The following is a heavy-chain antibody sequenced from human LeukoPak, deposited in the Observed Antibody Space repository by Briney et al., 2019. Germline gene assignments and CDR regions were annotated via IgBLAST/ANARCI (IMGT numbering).Heavy chain of an antibody. Sequence: PGGSLRLSCVGPGFTVSSSFMSWVRQAPGKGLEWVSNLYNDAFDSATHYADSVKGRFTISRDNSQNTLYLQMNSLRAEDTAMYYCVREIGGGLHYFHSWGQGTPVTVSS. V-gene: IGHV3-53*01. J-gene: IGHJ4*02. CDR3: VREIGGGLHYFHS. D-gene: IGHD1-26*01. CDR1: GFTVSSSF. CDR2: LYNDAFDSAT.